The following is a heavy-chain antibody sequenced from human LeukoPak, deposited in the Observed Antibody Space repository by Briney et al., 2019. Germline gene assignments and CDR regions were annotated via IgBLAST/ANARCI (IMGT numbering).Heavy chain of an antibody. CDR1: GYSFTSYW. J-gene: IGHJ4*02. Sequence: GESLRISCKGSGYSFTSYWISWVRQMPGKGLEWMGRIDPSDSYTNFSPSFQGHVTISADKSISTAYLQWSSLKASDTAMYYCARQFRAYNRIDYWGQGTLVTVSS. CDR3: ARQFRAYNRIDY. V-gene: IGHV5-10-1*01. CDR2: IDPSDSYT. D-gene: IGHD5-18*01.